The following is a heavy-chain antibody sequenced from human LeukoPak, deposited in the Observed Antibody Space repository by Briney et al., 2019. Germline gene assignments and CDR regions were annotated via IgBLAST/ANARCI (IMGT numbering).Heavy chain of an antibody. J-gene: IGHJ6*03. V-gene: IGHV3-23*01. CDR1: GFTFSSYG. Sequence: PGGSLRLSCAASGFTFSSYGMSWVRQAPGKGLEWVSAISGSGGSTYYADSVKGRFTISRDNSKNTLYLQMNSLRAEDTAVYYCARDPGWELRYYMDVWGKGTTVTVSS. D-gene: IGHD1-26*01. CDR3: ARDPGWELRYYMDV. CDR2: ISGSGGST.